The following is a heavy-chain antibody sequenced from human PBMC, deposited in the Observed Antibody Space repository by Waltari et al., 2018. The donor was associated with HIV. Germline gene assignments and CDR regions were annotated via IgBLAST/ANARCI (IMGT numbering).Heavy chain of an antibody. CDR1: SGSITSSSYY. CDR2: IYHSGNT. Sequence: QLQESGPGLVKPAETLSLSCSVSSGSITSSSYYWGWIRQPPGKGLEWIGSIYHSGNTYYNPSLKSRVTISVDTSKNHFSLKLSSVTAADTAVYYCASIRGNGYNFPWRWGQGTLVTVSS. CDR3: ASIRGNGYNFPWR. V-gene: IGHV4-39*02. J-gene: IGHJ4*02. D-gene: IGHD5-12*01.